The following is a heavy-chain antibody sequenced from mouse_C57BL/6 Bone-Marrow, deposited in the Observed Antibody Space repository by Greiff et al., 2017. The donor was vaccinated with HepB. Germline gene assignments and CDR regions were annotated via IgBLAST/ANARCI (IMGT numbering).Heavy chain of an antibody. V-gene: IGHV1-63*01. CDR2: IYPGGGYT. Sequence: VKLVESGAELVRPGTSVKMSCKASGYTFTNYWIGWAKQRPGHGLEWIGDIYPGGGYTNYNEKFKGKATLTADKSSSTAYMQFSSLTSEDSAIYYCAREDYYGSSFDYWGQGTTLTVSS. CDR3: AREDYYGSSFDY. J-gene: IGHJ2*01. D-gene: IGHD1-1*01. CDR1: GYTFTNYW.